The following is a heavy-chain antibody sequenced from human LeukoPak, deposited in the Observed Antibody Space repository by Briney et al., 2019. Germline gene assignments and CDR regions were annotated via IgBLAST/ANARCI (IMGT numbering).Heavy chain of an antibody. J-gene: IGHJ4*01. CDR1: GFTFSNSA. D-gene: IGHD6-19*01. V-gene: IGHV3-23*01. CDR2: LSGSGITT. CDR3: AKGIYSSGWSYFDY. Sequence: GGSLGLSCAASGFTFSNSAMSWVRQAPGKGLEWVSTLSGSGITTYYADSVKGRFTISRDNSKNTLYLQMNSLRAEDTAVYYCAKGIYSSGWSYFDYWGHGTLVTVSP.